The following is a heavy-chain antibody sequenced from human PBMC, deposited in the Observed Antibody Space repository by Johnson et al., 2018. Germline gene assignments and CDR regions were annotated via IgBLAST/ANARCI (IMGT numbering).Heavy chain of an antibody. CDR1: GFTFSSYA. J-gene: IGHJ6*03. CDR3: AKDSGDFWSGYYTAYYYYYMDV. V-gene: IGHV3-30*04. CDR2: ISYDGSNK. D-gene: IGHD3-3*01. Sequence: QVQLVQSGGGVVQPGRSLRLSCAASGFTFSSYAMHWVRQAPGKGLEWVAVISYDGSNKYYADSVKGRFTISRDNSKNTLYLQMNSLRAEDTAVYYCAKDSGDFWSGYYTAYYYYYMDVWGKGTTVTVSS.